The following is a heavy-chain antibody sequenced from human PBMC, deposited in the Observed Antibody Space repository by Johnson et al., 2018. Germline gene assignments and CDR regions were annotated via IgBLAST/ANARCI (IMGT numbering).Heavy chain of an antibody. CDR1: GFTVSSNY. Sequence: EVRLVESGGGLVQPGGSLRLSCAASGFTVSSNYMSWVRQAPGKGLEWVSVIYSGGSTYYADSVKGRFTISRDNSKNTLYLQMNSLRAEDTAVYYCASQGYSSGRPDAFDIWGQGTMVTVSS. V-gene: IGHV3-66*02. CDR2: IYSGGST. D-gene: IGHD6-19*01. J-gene: IGHJ3*02. CDR3: ASQGYSSGRPDAFDI.